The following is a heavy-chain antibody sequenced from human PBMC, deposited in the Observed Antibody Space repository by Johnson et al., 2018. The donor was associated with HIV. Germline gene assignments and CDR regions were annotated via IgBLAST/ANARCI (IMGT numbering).Heavy chain of an antibody. CDR1: GFTFDDYA. CDR3: ARDKGIAARPDAFDI. CDR2: ISWNSGSI. D-gene: IGHD6-6*01. V-gene: IGHV3-9*01. J-gene: IGHJ3*02. Sequence: VQLVESGGGLVQPDRSLRLSCAASGFTFDDYAMHWVRQAPGKGLEWVSGISWNSGSIAYADSVKGRFTISRDNSKNTLYLQMNSLRAEDTAVYYCARDKGIAARPDAFDIWGQGTMVTVSS.